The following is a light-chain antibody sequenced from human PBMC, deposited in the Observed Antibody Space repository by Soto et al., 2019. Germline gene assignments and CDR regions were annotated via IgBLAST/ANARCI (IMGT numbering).Light chain of an antibody. J-gene: IGLJ1*01. V-gene: IGLV2-14*01. Sequence: QSVLTQPPSASGSPGQSVTISCTGTKNDIGVYDFVSWYQHHPGKAPRLIIYEVTNRPSGVSNRFSASKSGNTASLTISGLQAEDGADYYCSSYTTRSTYIFGTGTKVTVL. CDR1: KNDIGVYDF. CDR2: EVT. CDR3: SSYTTRSTYI.